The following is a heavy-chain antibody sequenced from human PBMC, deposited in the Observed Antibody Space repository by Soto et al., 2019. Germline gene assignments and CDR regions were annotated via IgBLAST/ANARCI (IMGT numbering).Heavy chain of an antibody. J-gene: IGHJ5*02. CDR2: IYYSGST. V-gene: IGHV4-59*01. D-gene: IGHD3-22*01. CDR1: GGSISSYY. CDR3: ARLSGDYYDSIAWFAP. Sequence: SETLSLTCTVSGGSISSYYWSWIRQPPGKGLEWIGYIYYSGSTNYNPSLKSRVTISVDTSKNQFSLKLSSVPAGDTAVFYCARLSGDYYDSIAWFAPWGRGTLVTVSS.